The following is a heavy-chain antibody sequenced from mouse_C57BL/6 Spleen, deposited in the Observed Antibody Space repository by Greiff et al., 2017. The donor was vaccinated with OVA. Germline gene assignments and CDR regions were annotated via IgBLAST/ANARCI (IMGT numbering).Heavy chain of an antibody. V-gene: IGHV1-50*01. J-gene: IGHJ4*01. D-gene: IGHD1-1*01. CDR1: GYTFTSYW. CDR2: IDPSDSYT. Sequence: QVQLQQPGAELVKPGASVKLSCKASGYTFTSYWMQWVKQRPGQGLEWIGEIDPSDSYTNYNQKFKGKATLTVDTSSITAYMQLSSLTSEDSAVYYCASYYYGSSYTAMDYWGQGTSVTVSS. CDR3: ASYYYGSSYTAMDY.